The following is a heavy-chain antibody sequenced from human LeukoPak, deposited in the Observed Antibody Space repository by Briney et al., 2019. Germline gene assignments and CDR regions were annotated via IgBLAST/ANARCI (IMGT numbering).Heavy chain of an antibody. CDR3: AKQGCSGGTCYFDY. CDR2: ISGSGGST. D-gene: IGHD2-15*01. CDR1: GFTFSSYA. J-gene: IGHJ4*02. Sequence: SGGSLRLSCAASGFTFSSYAMSWVRQAPGKGLEWVSAISGSGGSTYYADSVKGRFTISRDNSKNTLYLQMNSLRAEDTAVYYCAKQGCSGGTCYFDYWGQGTLVTVSS. V-gene: IGHV3-23*01.